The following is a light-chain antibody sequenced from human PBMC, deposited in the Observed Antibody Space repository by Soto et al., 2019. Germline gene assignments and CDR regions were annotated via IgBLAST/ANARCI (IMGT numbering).Light chain of an antibody. CDR3: QQYYSTPFT. CDR2: WAS. Sequence: DIVMTRSPDSLAVSLGERATINCKSSQSVLYSSNNKNYLVWYQQKPGQPPKLLIYWASTRESGVPDRFSGSGSGTDFTLTISSLQAEDVAVYYCQQYYSTPFTFGPGTKVDIK. J-gene: IGKJ3*01. V-gene: IGKV4-1*01. CDR1: QSVLYSSNNKNY.